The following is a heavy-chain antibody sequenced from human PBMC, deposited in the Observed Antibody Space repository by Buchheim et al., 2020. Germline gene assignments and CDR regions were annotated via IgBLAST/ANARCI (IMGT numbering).Heavy chain of an antibody. D-gene: IGHD1-20*01. CDR2: ISYDGSNT. Sequence: QVQLVDSGGGVVQPGRSLRLSCAASGFNFSNYAMNWVRQAPGKGLEWVAIISYDGSNTYYADSLKGRFSISRDYSKNTLYLQMNSLRTEDTAVYYCARNNWNDYWGQGTL. CDR1: GFNFSNYA. V-gene: IGHV3-30*04. CDR3: ARNNWNDY. J-gene: IGHJ4*02.